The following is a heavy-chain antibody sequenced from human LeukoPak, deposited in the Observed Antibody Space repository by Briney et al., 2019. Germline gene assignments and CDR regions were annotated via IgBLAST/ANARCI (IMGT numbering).Heavy chain of an antibody. CDR1: GFTFSSYS. CDR3: ARDHDYGDYDVY. Sequence: PGGSLRLSCAASGFTFSSYSMNWVRQAPGKGLEWVSSISSSSSYIYYADSVKGRFTISRDNAKNSLCLQMNSLRAEDTAVYYCARDHDYGDYDVYRGQGTLVTVSS. D-gene: IGHD4-17*01. CDR2: ISSSSSYI. V-gene: IGHV3-21*01. J-gene: IGHJ4*02.